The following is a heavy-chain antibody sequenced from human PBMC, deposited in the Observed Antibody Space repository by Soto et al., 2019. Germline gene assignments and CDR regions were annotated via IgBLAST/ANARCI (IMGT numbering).Heavy chain of an antibody. CDR1: GFSLTSSGVG. CDR3: AHSLRKMTRFFDY. D-gene: IGHD2-21*02. V-gene: IGHV2-5*02. Sequence: QITLKESGPTLVKPTQTLTLTCTFSGFSLTSSGVGVGWFRQPPGKALEWLAIAYWDDDQRYSPSLKTRLAITNDTSKNQVVLTMTNMYPVDTGTYYCAHSLRKMTRFFDYWGQGSLVTVSS. CDR2: AYWDDDQ. J-gene: IGHJ4*02.